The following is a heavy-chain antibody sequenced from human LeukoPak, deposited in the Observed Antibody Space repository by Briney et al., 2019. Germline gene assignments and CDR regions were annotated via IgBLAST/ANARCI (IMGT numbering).Heavy chain of an antibody. Sequence: SGGSLRLSCAASGFTFSTYGMHWVRQAPGKGLEWVALIWYDGENKYYADSVKGRFTISRDISKSTVYLQMSSLRAEDTAVYYCARKLSGAFDKWGQGTMVTVSS. CDR2: IWYDGENK. J-gene: IGHJ3*02. V-gene: IGHV3-33*01. CDR1: GFTFSTYG. D-gene: IGHD2/OR15-2a*01. CDR3: ARKLSGAFDK.